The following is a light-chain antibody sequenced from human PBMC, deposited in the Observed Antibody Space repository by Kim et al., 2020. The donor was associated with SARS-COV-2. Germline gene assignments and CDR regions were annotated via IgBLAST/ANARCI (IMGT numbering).Light chain of an antibody. CDR1: QSLLHSNGYNY. CDR3: MQARETPIT. V-gene: IGKV2-28*01. Sequence: PASISCRSSQSLLHSNGYNYLEWYLQRPGQSPQLLIYLGSNRASGVPDRFSGSGSGTDFTLKINRVEAKDVGVYFCMQARETPITFGQGTRLEI. CDR2: LGS. J-gene: IGKJ5*01.